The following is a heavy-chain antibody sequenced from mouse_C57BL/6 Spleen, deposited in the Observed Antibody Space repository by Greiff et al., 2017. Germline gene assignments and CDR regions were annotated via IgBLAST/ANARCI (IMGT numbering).Heavy chain of an antibody. CDR1: GYSITSGYY. J-gene: IGHJ1*03. Sequence: EVQLVESGPGLVKPSQSLSLTCSVTGYSITSGYYWNWIRQFPGNKLEWMGYISYDGSNNYNPSLKNRISITRDTSKNQFFLKLNSVTTEDTATYYCARAEVYDYDGDWYFDVWGTGTTVTVSS. D-gene: IGHD2-4*01. V-gene: IGHV3-6*01. CDR3: ARAEVYDYDGDWYFDV. CDR2: ISYDGSN.